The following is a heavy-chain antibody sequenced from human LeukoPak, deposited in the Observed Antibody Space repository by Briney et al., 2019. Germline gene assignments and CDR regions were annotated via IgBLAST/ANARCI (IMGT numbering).Heavy chain of an antibody. CDR3: ARLRWQLVGPYFDS. CDR1: ADSFSHYY. J-gene: IGHJ4*02. D-gene: IGHD1-26*01. Sequence: SETLSLTCTFSADSFSHYYWSWIRQPPGKGLEWLGHIYSTGSTDYNPSLRSRVVISIDSSTNQFPLKLRSVTAADTAFYYCARLRWQLVGPYFDSWSQGTLVTVSS. CDR2: IYSTGST. V-gene: IGHV4-59*01.